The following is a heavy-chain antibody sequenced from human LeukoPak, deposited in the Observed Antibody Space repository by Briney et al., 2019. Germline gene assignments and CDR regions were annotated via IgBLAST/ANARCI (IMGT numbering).Heavy chain of an antibody. CDR1: GGSIRNVY. Sequence: SETLSLTCTVSGGSIRNVYWRWIRQSPGEGLEWIVYIYDPGSTNYNPSLDARVSISVHTYKHQFSLSLTSETAADTAVYYFSRPSGYPPLYYYGVGVWGQGTTVTVSS. CDR2: IYDPGST. CDR3: SRPSGYPPLYYYGVGV. J-gene: IGHJ6*02. V-gene: IGHV4-59*01. D-gene: IGHD3-3*01.